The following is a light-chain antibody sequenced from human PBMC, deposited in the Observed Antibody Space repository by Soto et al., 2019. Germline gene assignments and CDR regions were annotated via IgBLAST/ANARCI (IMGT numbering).Light chain of an antibody. V-gene: IGKV1-39*01. Sequence: DIQMTQSPSSLSASVGDRVTITCRASQTISNYLNWYQQKPGKAPKLLIYAASSLQSGVPSRFSGSGSGTDFTLTISSLQPEDFATFYCQQSYSTPITLGQGTRLEIK. J-gene: IGKJ5*01. CDR1: QTISNY. CDR3: QQSYSTPIT. CDR2: AAS.